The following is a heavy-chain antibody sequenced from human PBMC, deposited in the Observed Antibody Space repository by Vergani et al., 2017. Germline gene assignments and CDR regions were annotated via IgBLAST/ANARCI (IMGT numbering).Heavy chain of an antibody. V-gene: IGHV1-69*01. Sequence: QVQLVQSGAEVKKPGSSVKVSCKASGGTFSSYAISWVRQAPGQGLEWMGGIIPIFGTANYAQKFQGRVTITADESTSTAYMELSSLRSEDTAVYYCARDEGKRYCSSTSCYYNWFDPWGQGTLVTVSS. D-gene: IGHD2-2*01. CDR1: GGTFSSYA. J-gene: IGHJ5*02. CDR3: ARDEGKRYCSSTSCYYNWFDP. CDR2: IIPIFGTA.